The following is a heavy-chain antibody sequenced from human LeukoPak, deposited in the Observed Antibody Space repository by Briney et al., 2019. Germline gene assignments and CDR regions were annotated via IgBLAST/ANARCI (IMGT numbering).Heavy chain of an antibody. CDR1: GYSFSGHY. V-gene: IGHV1-2*02. J-gene: IGHJ5*01. CDR3: ARGGTICSGSDCYLNWLDS. Sequence: ASVKVSCKASGYSFSGHYIHWVRQAPGQGFEWMGWINPNITTTNFAQKFQGRVTMTRDTSISTAYMDLTWLTSDDTAVYYCARGGTICSGSDCYLNWLDSWGQGTLVTVSS. CDR2: INPNITTT. D-gene: IGHD2-21*02.